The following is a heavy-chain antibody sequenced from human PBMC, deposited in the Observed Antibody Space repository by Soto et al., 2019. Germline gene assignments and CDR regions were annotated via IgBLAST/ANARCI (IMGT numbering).Heavy chain of an antibody. V-gene: IGHV4-39*01. Sequence: QLQLQESGPGLVKPSETLYLSCTVCGASISSSSYSWGWIRQPPGKGLEWIGNIHHSGSTYYNPSLKSRVTISVDTSKDQFSLKLSSVTAADTAVYYCARHVFTTVVRGFLITFDYYSGMDVWGQRDHGHRLL. D-gene: IGHD3-10*01. CDR3: ARHVFTTVVRGFLITFDYYSGMDV. J-gene: IGHJ6*04. CDR2: IHHSGST. CDR1: GASISSSSYS.